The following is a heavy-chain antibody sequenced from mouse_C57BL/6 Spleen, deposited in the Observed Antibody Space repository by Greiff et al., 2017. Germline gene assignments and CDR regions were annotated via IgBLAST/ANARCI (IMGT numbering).Heavy chain of an antibody. D-gene: IGHD4-1*01. Sequence: QVQLQQPGAELVKPGASVKMSCKASGYTFTSYWITWVKQRPGQGLEWIGDIYPGSGSTNYNEKFKSKATLTVDTSSSTAYMQLSSLTSEDSAVYYCARGGPLTGPAWFAYWGQGTLVTVSA. J-gene: IGHJ3*01. CDR3: ARGGPLTGPAWFAY. V-gene: IGHV1-55*01. CDR1: GYTFTSYW. CDR2: IYPGSGST.